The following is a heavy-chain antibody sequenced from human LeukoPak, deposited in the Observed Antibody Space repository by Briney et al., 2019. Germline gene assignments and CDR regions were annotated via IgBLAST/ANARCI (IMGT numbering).Heavy chain of an antibody. CDR3: ARASYYDSSGYDSDY. V-gene: IGHV1-18*01. CDR1: GYTFTSYG. J-gene: IGHJ4*02. Sequence: EASVKVSCKASGYTFTSYGISWVRQAPGQGREWMGWISAYNGNTNYAQKLQGRVTMTTDTSTSTAYMELRSLRSDDTAVYYCARASYYDSSGYDSDYWGQGTLVTVSS. D-gene: IGHD3-22*01. CDR2: ISAYNGNT.